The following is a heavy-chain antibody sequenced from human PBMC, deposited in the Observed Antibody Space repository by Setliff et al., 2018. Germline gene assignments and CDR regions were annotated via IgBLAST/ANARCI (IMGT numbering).Heavy chain of an antibody. V-gene: IGHV5-51*01. J-gene: IGHJ6*03. CDR1: GYSFTSYW. D-gene: IGHD2-21*02. Sequence: GESLKISCKGSGYSFTSYWIGWVRQMPGKGLEWRGIIDPADSDTTYSPSFQGQVTISADKSIGTAYLPWSSLKASDTAIYYCARRGWGSSSGDCYSPKGCYYYYMDVWGKGTTVTVSS. CDR3: ARRGWGSSSGDCYSPKGCYYYYMDV. CDR2: IDPADSDT.